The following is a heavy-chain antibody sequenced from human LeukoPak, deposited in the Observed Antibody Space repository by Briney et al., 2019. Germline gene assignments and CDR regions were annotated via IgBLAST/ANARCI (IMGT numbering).Heavy chain of an antibody. D-gene: IGHD4/OR15-4a*01. CDR2: IHPSGST. Sequence: SETLSLTCAVYGGSFSAYYWSWYRQPPGTGLEWFGEIHPSGSTHYSPSLASRVIISVDTSKNQSSLKVNSVTTADTAVYFCVRGQDQAKSRQWGQGTLATVSS. CDR3: VRGQDQAKSRQ. CDR1: GGSFSAYY. J-gene: IGHJ1*01. V-gene: IGHV4-34*01.